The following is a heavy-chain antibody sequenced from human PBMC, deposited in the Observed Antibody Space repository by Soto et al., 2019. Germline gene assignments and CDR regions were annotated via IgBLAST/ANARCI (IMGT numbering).Heavy chain of an antibody. V-gene: IGHV1-2*02. D-gene: IGHD2-15*01. CDR2: INPNSGGT. CDR3: AREAVVVVAATSYSGHFDY. Sequence: GASVKVSCKASGYTFTGYYMHWVRQAPGQGLEWMGWINPNSGGTNYAQKFQGRVTMTRDTSISTAYMELSRLRSDDTAVYYCAREAVVVVAATSYSGHFDYWGQGTLVTVSS. CDR1: GYTFTGYY. J-gene: IGHJ4*02.